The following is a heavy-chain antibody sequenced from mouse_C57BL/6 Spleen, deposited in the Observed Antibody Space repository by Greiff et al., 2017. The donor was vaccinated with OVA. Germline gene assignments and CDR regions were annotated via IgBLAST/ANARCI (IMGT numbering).Heavy chain of an antibody. D-gene: IGHD1-1*01. CDR3: TRYHYGSSYGDYAMDY. V-gene: IGHV1-15*01. CDR1: GYTFTDYE. J-gene: IGHJ4*01. CDR2: IDPETGGT. Sequence: VKLMESGAELVRPGASVTLSCKASGYTFTDYEMHWVKQTPVHGLEWIGAIDPETGGTAYNQKFKGKAILTADKSSSTAYMELRSLTSEDSAVYYCTRYHYGSSYGDYAMDYWGQGTSVTVSS.